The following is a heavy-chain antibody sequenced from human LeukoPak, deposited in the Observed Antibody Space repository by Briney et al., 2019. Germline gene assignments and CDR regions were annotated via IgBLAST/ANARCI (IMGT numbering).Heavy chain of an antibody. V-gene: IGHV3-21*01. CDR2: ISSSSSYI. D-gene: IGHD6-13*01. CDR3: ASASLRIAAAGL. J-gene: IGHJ4*02. Sequence: PGGSLRLSCAASGFTFSSYSMNWVRQAPGKGLEWVSSISSSSSYIYYADSVKGRFTISRDDAKNSLYLQMNSLRAEDTAVYYCASASLRIAAAGLWGQGTLVTVSS. CDR1: GFTFSSYS.